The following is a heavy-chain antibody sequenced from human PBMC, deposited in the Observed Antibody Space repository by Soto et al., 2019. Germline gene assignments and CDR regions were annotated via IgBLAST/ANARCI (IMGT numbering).Heavy chain of an antibody. V-gene: IGHV4-34*01. J-gene: IGHJ6*03. D-gene: IGHD6-6*01. CDR3: ARGRAEEQLVRNEYYYYMDV. CDR1: GGSFSGYY. Sequence: SETLSLTCAVYGGSFSGYYLSWIRQPPGKGLEWIGEINHSGSTNYNPSLKSRVTISVDTSKNQFSLKLSSVTAADTAVYYCARGRAEEQLVRNEYYYYMDVWGKGTTVTVSS. CDR2: INHSGST.